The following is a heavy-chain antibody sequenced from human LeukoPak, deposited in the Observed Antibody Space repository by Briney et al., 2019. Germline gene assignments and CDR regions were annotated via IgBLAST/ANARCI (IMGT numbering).Heavy chain of an antibody. V-gene: IGHV3-30*02. D-gene: IGHD2-15*01. CDR3: ASTSRHYCSGGSCPDY. CDR1: GFTFSSYG. J-gene: IGHJ4*02. Sequence: GGSLRLSCAASGFTFSSYGMHWVRQAPGKGLEWVAFIRYDGSNKYYADSVKGRFTISRDNSKNTLYLQMNSLRAEDTAVYYCASTSRHYCSGGSCPDYWGQGTLVTVSS. CDR2: IRYDGSNK.